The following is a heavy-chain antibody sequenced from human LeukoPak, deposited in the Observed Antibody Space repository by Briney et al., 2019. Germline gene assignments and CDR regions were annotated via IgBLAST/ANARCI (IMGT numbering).Heavy chain of an antibody. Sequence: GGSLRLSCAASAFTFSTYGMHWVRQAPGKGLEWVAVISYDGSNKYYADSVKGRFTISRDNSKNTLYLQMNSLRAEDTAVYYCAKGGGATLVDYFDYWGQGTLVTVSS. CDR3: AKGGGATLVDYFDY. CDR1: AFTFSTYG. J-gene: IGHJ4*02. CDR2: ISYDGSNK. D-gene: IGHD1-26*01. V-gene: IGHV3-30*19.